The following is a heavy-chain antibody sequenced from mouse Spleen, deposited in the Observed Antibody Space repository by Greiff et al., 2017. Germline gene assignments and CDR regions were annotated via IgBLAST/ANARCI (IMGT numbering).Heavy chain of an antibody. CDR1: GFTFSSYA. V-gene: IGHV5-9-1*01. J-gene: IGHJ2*01. Sequence: EVMLVESGGGLVKPGGSLKLSCAASGFTFSSYAMSWVRQTPEKRLEWVATISSGGSYTYYPDSVKGRFTISRDNAKNTLYLQMSSLRSEDTAMYYCARHYYGSSYDYFDYWGQGTTLTVSS. D-gene: IGHD1-1*01. CDR3: ARHYYGSSYDYFDY. CDR2: ISSGGSYT.